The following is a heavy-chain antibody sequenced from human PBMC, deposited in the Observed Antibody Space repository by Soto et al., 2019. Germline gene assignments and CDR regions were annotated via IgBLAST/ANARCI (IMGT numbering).Heavy chain of an antibody. D-gene: IGHD2-8*01. CDR2: IYPGDSDT. CDR1: GYSFTSYW. CDR3: ATGTKNLFDY. V-gene: IGHV5-51*01. J-gene: IGHJ4*02. Sequence: GESLKISCNCSGYSFTSYWIGWVRQMPGKGLEWMGIIYPGDSDTRYSPSFQGQVTISADKYISTAYLQWSSLKASDTDMYYCATGTKNLFDYWGQGTLVTVYS.